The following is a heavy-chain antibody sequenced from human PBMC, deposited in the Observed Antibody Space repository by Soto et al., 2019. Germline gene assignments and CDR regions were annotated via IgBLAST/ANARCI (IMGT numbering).Heavy chain of an antibody. CDR3: ARDPYPYSSSFDY. CDR2: IIPIFGTA. Sequence: QVQLVQSXAEVKKPGSSVKVSCKASGGTFSSYAISWVRQAPGQXLEXMGGIIPIFGTANYAQKFQGRVTITADESTSTAYMELSSLRSEDTAVYYCARDPYPYSSSFDYWGQGTLVTVSS. D-gene: IGHD6-6*01. CDR1: GGTFSSYA. J-gene: IGHJ4*02. V-gene: IGHV1-69*01.